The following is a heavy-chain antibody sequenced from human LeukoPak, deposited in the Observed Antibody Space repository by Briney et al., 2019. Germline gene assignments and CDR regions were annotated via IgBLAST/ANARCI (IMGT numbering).Heavy chain of an antibody. CDR3: ARDYFGSPSALDY. Sequence: GGSLRLSCAASGFTFDDYGMSWVRQAPGKGLEWVSGIRNGGSTGYADSVKGRFTISRDNAKNSLYLQMNSLRAEDTALYYRARDYFGSPSALDYWGQGTLVTVSS. CDR1: GFTFDDYG. CDR2: IRNGGST. D-gene: IGHD1-26*01. V-gene: IGHV3-20*04. J-gene: IGHJ4*02.